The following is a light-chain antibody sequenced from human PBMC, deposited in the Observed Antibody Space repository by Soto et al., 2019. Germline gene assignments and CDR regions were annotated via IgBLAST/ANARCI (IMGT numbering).Light chain of an antibody. CDR1: QNISSN. CDR3: QQYNNWLWT. Sequence: EIVMTQSPATLSVSPGERATVSCRASQNISSNLAWYQQKPGQAPRLLIDGASTRATGIPARFSGSGSGTELTLTISSLQPEDFAVYYCQQYNNWLWTFGQGTKVEIK. J-gene: IGKJ1*01. V-gene: IGKV3-15*01. CDR2: GAS.